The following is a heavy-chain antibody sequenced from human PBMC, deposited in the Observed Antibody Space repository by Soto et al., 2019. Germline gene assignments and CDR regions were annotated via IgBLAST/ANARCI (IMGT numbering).Heavy chain of an antibody. CDR3: TGGSEDTYGLD. Sequence: QAQLHQWGAGLLQPSESMSLSCAPDGRSFSDYCGAWIRQPPGKGLAWRGEIGPSGVTVYRPAFKSRVAMSIDTSTRPVSMRLTSVTAADTAVYYCTGGSEDTYGLDWGQGTLVTVSS. CDR2: IGPSGVT. J-gene: IGHJ4*02. D-gene: IGHD2-15*01. CDR1: GRSFSDYC. V-gene: IGHV4-34*01.